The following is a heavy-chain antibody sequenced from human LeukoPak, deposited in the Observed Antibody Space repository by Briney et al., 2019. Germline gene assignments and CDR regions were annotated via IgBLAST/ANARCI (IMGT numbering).Heavy chain of an antibody. D-gene: IGHD3-16*01. CDR2: ISGSGGST. CDR1: GFTFSSYA. CDR3: AKDIAPRGIGYFDY. V-gene: IGHV3-23*01. J-gene: IGHJ4*02. Sequence: GGSLRLSCAASGFTFSSYAMSWVRQAPGKGLEWVSAISGSGGSTYYADSVKGRFTISRDNSKNTLYLQMNSLRAEDTALYYCAKDIAPRGIGYFDYWGQGTLVTVSS.